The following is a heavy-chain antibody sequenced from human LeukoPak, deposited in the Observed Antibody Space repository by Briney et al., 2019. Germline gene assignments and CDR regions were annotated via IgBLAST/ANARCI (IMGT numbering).Heavy chain of an antibody. V-gene: IGHV1-18*01. Sequence: ASVKVSCKASGYTFTSYGISWVRQAPGQGLEWMGWINAYNGNTNYAQKLQGRVTMTTDTSTSTAYMELRSLRSDDTAVYYCARDSQGGRPYYYYGMDVWGQGTTVTVSS. J-gene: IGHJ6*02. D-gene: IGHD3-16*01. CDR1: GYTFTSYG. CDR2: INAYNGNT. CDR3: ARDSQGGRPYYYYGMDV.